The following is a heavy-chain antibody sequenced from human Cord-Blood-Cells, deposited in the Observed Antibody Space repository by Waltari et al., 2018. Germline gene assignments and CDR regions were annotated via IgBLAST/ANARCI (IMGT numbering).Heavy chain of an antibody. Sequence: QLQLQESGSGLVKPSQTLSLTCAVSGGSISSGGYSWRWLRQPPGKGLEWIGYIYHSGRTYYNPSLKSRVTISVDRSKNQFSLKLSSVTAADTAVYYCARGTVPLYDFWSGYAFDIWGQGTMVTVSS. V-gene: IGHV4-30-2*01. CDR2: IYHSGRT. CDR3: ARGTVPLYDFWSGYAFDI. CDR1: GGSISSGGYS. D-gene: IGHD3-3*01. J-gene: IGHJ3*02.